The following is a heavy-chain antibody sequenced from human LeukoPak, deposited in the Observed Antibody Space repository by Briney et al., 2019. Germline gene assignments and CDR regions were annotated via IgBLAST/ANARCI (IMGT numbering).Heavy chain of an antibody. D-gene: IGHD2-2*02. V-gene: IGHV4-31*03. J-gene: IGHJ4*02. Sequence: SETLSLTCTVSGGSISSGGYYWSWIRQHPGKGLEWIGYIYYSGSTYYNPSLKSRVTISVDTSKNQFSLKLSSVTAADTAVYYCARANIVVVPAAISVGPNFDYWGQGTLVTVSS. CDR1: GGSISSGGYY. CDR2: IYYSGST. CDR3: ARANIVVVPAAISVGPNFDY.